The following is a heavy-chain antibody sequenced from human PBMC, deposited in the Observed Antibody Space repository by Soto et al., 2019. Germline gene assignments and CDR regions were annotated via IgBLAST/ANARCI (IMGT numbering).Heavy chain of an antibody. CDR1: GFSLSTSGVG. V-gene: IGHV2-5*02. D-gene: IGHD3-16*01. J-gene: IGHJ4*02. CDR3: AHILRGSYFDY. Sequence: QITLKESGPTLVKPTQTLTLTCTFSGFSLSTSGVGVGWIRQPPGKALEWLALIYWDDDKRYSPSLKSSLTIPKDTSKNQVVLTMTDIDPVDTATYSGAHILRGSYFDYWGQGTLVTFSS. CDR2: IYWDDDK.